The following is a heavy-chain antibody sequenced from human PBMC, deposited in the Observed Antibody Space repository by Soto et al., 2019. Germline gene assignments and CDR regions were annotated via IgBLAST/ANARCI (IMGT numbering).Heavy chain of an antibody. Sequence: GGSLRLSCAASGFTFSGSAMHWVRQASGKGLEWVGRIRSKANSYATAYAASVKGRFTISRDDSKNTAYLQMNSLKTEDTAVYYCTRQYYDFWSGYYTAIDYWGQGTLVTVSS. CDR3: TRQYYDFWSGYYTAIDY. D-gene: IGHD3-3*01. J-gene: IGHJ4*02. CDR1: GFTFSGSA. CDR2: IRSKANSYAT. V-gene: IGHV3-73*01.